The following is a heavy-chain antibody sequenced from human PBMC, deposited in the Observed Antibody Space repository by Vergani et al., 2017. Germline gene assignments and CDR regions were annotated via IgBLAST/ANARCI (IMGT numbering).Heavy chain of an antibody. Sequence: QLQLQESGPGLVKHSETLSLTCTVSGGSISSSSYYWGWIRQPPGKGLEWIGSIYYSGSTYYNPSLKSRVTISVDTSKNQFSLKLSSVTAADTAVYYCAAWNEQLVLYGMDVWGQGTTVTVSS. V-gene: IGHV4-39*07. CDR3: AAWNEQLVLYGMDV. J-gene: IGHJ6*02. CDR1: GGSISSSSYY. CDR2: IYYSGST. D-gene: IGHD6-6*01.